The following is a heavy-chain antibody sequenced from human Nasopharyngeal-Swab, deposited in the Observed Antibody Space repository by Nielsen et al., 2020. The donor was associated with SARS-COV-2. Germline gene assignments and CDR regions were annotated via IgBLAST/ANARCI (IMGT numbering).Heavy chain of an antibody. D-gene: IGHD3-10*01. CDR1: GFTLSNYE. V-gene: IGHV3-48*03. CDR2: IDSSGNSR. CDR3: ARLHIIITPTARTDY. J-gene: IGHJ4*02. Sequence: GESLKISCKASGFTLSNYEMNWVRQAPGKGLEWVSSIDSSGNSRYYADSVRGRFSISRDNSKISLFLQMSSLRAEDTALYYCARLHIIITPTARTDYWGQGTLVSVSS.